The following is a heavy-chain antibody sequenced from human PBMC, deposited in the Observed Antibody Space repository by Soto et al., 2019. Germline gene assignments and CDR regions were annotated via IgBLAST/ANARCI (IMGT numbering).Heavy chain of an antibody. CDR2: INPNSGGT. Sequence: QVQLVQSGAEVKKPGASVKVSCKASGYTFTGYYMHWVRQAPGQGLEWMGWINPNSGGTNYAQKFQGWVTMTRDTAISTAYMELSRLRSEDTAVYYCARGDGSGSYLFDYWGQGTLVTVSS. D-gene: IGHD3-10*01. J-gene: IGHJ4*02. CDR3: ARGDGSGSYLFDY. V-gene: IGHV1-2*04. CDR1: GYTFTGYY.